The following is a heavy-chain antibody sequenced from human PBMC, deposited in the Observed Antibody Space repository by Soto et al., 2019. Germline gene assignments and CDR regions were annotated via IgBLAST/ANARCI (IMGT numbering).Heavy chain of an antibody. CDR1: GFTFSSYW. CDR3: ARESRSGYDSPNDY. D-gene: IGHD5-12*01. J-gene: IGHJ4*02. CDR2: IKQDGSEK. Sequence: EVQLVESGGGLVQPGGSLRLSCAASGFTFSSYWMSWVRQAPGKGLEWVANIKQDGSEKYYVDSVKGRFTISRDNAKNSLYLQMNSLRVDDTAVYYCARESRSGYDSPNDYWGQGTLVTVSS. V-gene: IGHV3-7*01.